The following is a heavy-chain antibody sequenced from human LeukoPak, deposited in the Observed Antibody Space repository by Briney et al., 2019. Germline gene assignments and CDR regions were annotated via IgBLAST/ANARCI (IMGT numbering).Heavy chain of an antibody. V-gene: IGHV3-23*01. J-gene: IGHJ4*02. CDR1: GFTFGSYA. Sequence: GGSLRLSCAASGFTFGSYAMSWVRQPPGKGLEWVSTISGSGGSTYYADSLKGRFTISRDNSKNTLYLQMNSPRVEDTALYYCANESVQAAPLYGVDGWGQGTQVTVSS. CDR3: ANESVQAAPLYGVDG. CDR2: ISGSGGST. D-gene: IGHD2-2*01.